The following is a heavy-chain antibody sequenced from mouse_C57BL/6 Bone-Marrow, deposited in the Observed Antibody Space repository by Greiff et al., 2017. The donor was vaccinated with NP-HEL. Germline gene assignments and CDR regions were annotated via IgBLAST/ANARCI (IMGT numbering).Heavy chain of an antibody. D-gene: IGHD2-1*01. CDR3: AREDGNYGY. Sequence: EVKVVESGGGLVKPRGSLKLSCAASGFTFSSYAMSWVRQTPEKRLEWVATISDGGSYTYYPDNVKGRFTISRDNAENNLYLQMSHLKSEDTAMYYCAREDGNYGYWGQGTTLTVSS. CDR2: ISDGGSYT. CDR1: GFTFSSYA. J-gene: IGHJ2*01. V-gene: IGHV5-4*01.